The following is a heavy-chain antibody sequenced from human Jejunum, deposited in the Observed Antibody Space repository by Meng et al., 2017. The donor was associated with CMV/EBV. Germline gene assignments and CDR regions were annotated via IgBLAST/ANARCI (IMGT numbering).Heavy chain of an antibody. CDR1: GGSISSSY. CDR3: ARGAGWYAF. V-gene: IGHV4-59*01. J-gene: IGHJ5*01. Sequence: QVQLQESGPGLVKPSETLSLTCTVSGGSISSSYWSWIRQPPGKGLEWIGYIYYTGTNNYNPSLKSRVTISLDTSKNQFSLKLTSMTAADTAVYYCARGAGWYAFWGQGTLVTVSS. CDR2: IYYTGTN.